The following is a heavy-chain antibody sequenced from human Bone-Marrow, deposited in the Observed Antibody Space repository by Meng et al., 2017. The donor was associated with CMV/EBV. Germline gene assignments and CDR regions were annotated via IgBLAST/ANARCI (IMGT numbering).Heavy chain of an antibody. V-gene: IGHV4-59*01. D-gene: IGHD6-19*01. CDR1: GGSISSYY. J-gene: IGHJ5*02. CDR3: ARLYSGWSGWFDP. CDR2: IYYSGST. Sequence: GSLRLSCTVSGGSISSYYWSWIRQPPGKGLEWIGYIYYSGSTNYNPPLKSRVTISVDTSKNQFSLKLSSVTAADTAVYYCARLYSGWSGWFDPWGQGTLVTVSS.